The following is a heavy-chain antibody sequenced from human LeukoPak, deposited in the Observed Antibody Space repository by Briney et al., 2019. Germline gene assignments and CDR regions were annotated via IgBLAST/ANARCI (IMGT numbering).Heavy chain of an antibody. J-gene: IGHJ4*02. CDR2: ISSSSSYI. CDR1: GFTFSSYS. V-gene: IGHV3-21*01. D-gene: IGHD3-10*01. CDR3: ARSPLGLGYYFDY. Sequence: PGGSLRLSCAASGFTFSSYSMNWVRQAPGKGLEWVSSISSSSSYISYADSVKGRFPISRDNAKNSLYLQMNSLRAEDTAVYYCARSPLGLGYYFDYWGQGTLVTVSS.